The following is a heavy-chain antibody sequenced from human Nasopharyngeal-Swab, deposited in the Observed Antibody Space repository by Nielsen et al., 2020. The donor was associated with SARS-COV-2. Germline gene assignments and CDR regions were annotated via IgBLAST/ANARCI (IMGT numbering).Heavy chain of an antibody. Sequence: WIRQPPGKGLEWIGEINHSGSTNYNPSLKSRVTISVDTSKNQFSLKLSSVTAADTAVYYCARGTVYYYDSSGYYYYYYYGMDVWGHGATVTVSS. CDR2: INHSGST. J-gene: IGHJ6*02. D-gene: IGHD3-22*01. V-gene: IGHV4-34*01. CDR3: ARGTVYYYDSSGYYYYYYYGMDV.